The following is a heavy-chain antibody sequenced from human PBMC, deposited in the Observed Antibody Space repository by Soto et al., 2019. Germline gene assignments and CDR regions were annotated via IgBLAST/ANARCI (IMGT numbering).Heavy chain of an antibody. CDR2: ISANNGRT. Sequence: ASVKVSCKASGYMFSNYGVTWVRQAPGQGLEWMGWISANNGRTKYAQKVQDRVTMTTDTSTSTAYMELRSLTSDDTAVYYCVRDHEXIVLMMSEIYYYYGMDVWGQGTTVTVSS. CDR3: VRDHEXIVLMMSEIYYYYGMDV. D-gene: IGHD2-8*01. J-gene: IGHJ6*02. V-gene: IGHV1-18*04. CDR1: GYMFSNYG.